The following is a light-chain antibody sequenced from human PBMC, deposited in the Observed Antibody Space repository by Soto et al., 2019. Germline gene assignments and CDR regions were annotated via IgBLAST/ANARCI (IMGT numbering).Light chain of an antibody. Sequence: EIVLTQSPVTLSLSPGERATLSCRAGQSVSSYLAWYQQKPGQAPRLLIYDASNRATGIPARFSGSGSGTDFTLTISSLEPEDFAVYYCQQRSNWPPLITFGQGTRLEI. V-gene: IGKV3-11*01. CDR2: DAS. J-gene: IGKJ5*01. CDR1: QSVSSY. CDR3: QQRSNWPPLIT.